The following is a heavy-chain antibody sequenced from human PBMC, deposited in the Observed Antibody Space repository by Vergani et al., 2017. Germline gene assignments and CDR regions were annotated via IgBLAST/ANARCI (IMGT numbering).Heavy chain of an antibody. CDR2: IYYSGST. D-gene: IGHD3-22*01. V-gene: IGHV4-59*01. CDR1: GGSISSYY. Sequence: QVQLQESGPGLVKPSETLSLTCTVSGGSISSYYWSWIRQPPGKGLEWIGYIYYSGSTNSNPSLKSRVTISVDTSKNQFSLKLSSVTAADTAVYYCAKYGVKCAVKYYYDSSEAFDIWGQGTMVTVSS. CDR3: AKYGVKCAVKYYYDSSEAFDI. J-gene: IGHJ3*02.